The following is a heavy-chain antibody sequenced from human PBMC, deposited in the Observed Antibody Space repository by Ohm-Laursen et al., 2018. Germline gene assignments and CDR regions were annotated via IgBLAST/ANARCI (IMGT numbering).Heavy chain of an antibody. Sequence: GSLRLSCTASGLTFSSNAMNWVRQAPGQGLEWVSSISSGSRYIHYADSVQGRFTLSRDDAKNSLYLQMNSLRAEDTALYYCARTTQYGEFIPWYFDLWGRGTLVTVSS. J-gene: IGHJ2*01. CDR3: ARTTQYGEFIPWYFDL. V-gene: IGHV3-21*01. D-gene: IGHD4-17*01. CDR2: ISSGSRYI. CDR1: GLTFSSNA.